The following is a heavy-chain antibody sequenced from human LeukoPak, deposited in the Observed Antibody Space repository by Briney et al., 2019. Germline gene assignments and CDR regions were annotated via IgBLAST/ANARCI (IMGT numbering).Heavy chain of an antibody. J-gene: IGHJ4*02. Sequence: SETLSLTCTVSGGSISSDCYYWSWMRPPPGQGLEGHGYNYYSGSTNSNPSLKSRVTISVYTSKNQLSLNLSSATAAGTHVCYCAREVYGGPVDYWGQGALVTVSS. D-gene: IGHD4-23*01. CDR3: AREVYGGPVDY. V-gene: IGHV4-61*01. CDR1: GGSISSDCYY. CDR2: NYYSGST.